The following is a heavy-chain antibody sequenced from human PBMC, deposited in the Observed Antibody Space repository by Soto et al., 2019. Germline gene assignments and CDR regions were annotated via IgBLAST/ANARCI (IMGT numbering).Heavy chain of an antibody. D-gene: IGHD1-1*01. CDR3: AKGVQLERRSYYYYGLDV. CDR1: GFTFSSYA. CDR2: ISGSGGST. Sequence: GGSLRLSCAASGFTFSSYAMSWVRQAPGRGLEWVSGISGSGGSTYYAGSVKGRFTISSDNSKNTLYMQMNSLRAEDTAVYYCAKGVQLERRSYYYYGLDVWGQGTTVTVSS. J-gene: IGHJ6*02. V-gene: IGHV3-23*01.